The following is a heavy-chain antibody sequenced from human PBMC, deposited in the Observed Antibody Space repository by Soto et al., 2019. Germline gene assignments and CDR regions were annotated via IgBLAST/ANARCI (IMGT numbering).Heavy chain of an antibody. V-gene: IGHV2-5*02. CDR3: AHGSCTSADCYPNPYLDY. Sequence: QITLKESGPTLVKPTQTLTLTCTFSGFSLSTSAEGVGWIRQHPGKALEWLALIYWDGDERYSPSLKSRLTITKDTSKNQVVLTMTNMDPADTATYSCAHGSCTSADCYPNPYLDYWGQGILVTVSS. CDR2: IYWDGDE. CDR1: GFSLSTSAEG. D-gene: IGHD2-2*01. J-gene: IGHJ4*02.